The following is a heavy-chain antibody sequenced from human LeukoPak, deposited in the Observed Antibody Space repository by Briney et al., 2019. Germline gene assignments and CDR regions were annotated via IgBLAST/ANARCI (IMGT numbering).Heavy chain of an antibody. Sequence: GGSLRLSCAASGFTFSSYWMSWVRQAPGKGLEWVANIKQDGSEKYYVDSVKGRFTISRDNAKNSLYLQMNSLRAEDTAVYYCARDSFEYSSSSSDYWGQGTLVTVSS. J-gene: IGHJ4*02. CDR1: GFTFSSYW. V-gene: IGHV3-7*01. D-gene: IGHD6-6*01. CDR3: ARDSFEYSSSSSDY. CDR2: IKQDGSEK.